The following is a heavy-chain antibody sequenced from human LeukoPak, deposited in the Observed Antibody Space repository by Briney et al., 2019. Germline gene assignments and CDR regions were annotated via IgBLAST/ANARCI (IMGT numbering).Heavy chain of an antibody. V-gene: IGHV3-48*03. Sequence: PGGSLRLSCAASGFTFSSYEMNWVRQAPGKGLEWVSYISSSGRTTYYADSVKGRFTISRDNAKNSLYLQMNSLRAEDTAVYYCARDDRRGAVAGTSYFQHWGQGTLVTVSS. CDR1: GFTFSSYE. J-gene: IGHJ1*01. CDR3: ARDDRRGAVAGTSYFQH. D-gene: IGHD6-19*01. CDR2: ISSSGRTT.